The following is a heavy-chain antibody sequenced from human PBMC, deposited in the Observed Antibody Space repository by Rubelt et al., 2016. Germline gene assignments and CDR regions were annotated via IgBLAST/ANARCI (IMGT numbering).Heavy chain of an antibody. D-gene: IGHD4-23*01. CDR3: ARDNDYGGNSFDY. V-gene: IGHV1-18*01. Sequence: QVQLVQSGAEVKKPGASVKVSCNASGYTFTSDGISWVRQAPGQGLEWMGWISAYNGNTNFARKLKGRVTMTTDTSTSTAYMERRSLRSDDTAVYYCARDNDYGGNSFDYWGQGTLVTVSS. CDR2: ISAYNGNT. CDR1: GYTFTSDG. J-gene: IGHJ4*02.